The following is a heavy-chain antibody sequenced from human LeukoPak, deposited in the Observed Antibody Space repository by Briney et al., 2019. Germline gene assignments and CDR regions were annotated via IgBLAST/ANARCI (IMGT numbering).Heavy chain of an antibody. J-gene: IGHJ4*02. CDR2: INPNSGGT. Sequence: ASVKVSCKASGYTFTGYYMHWVRHAPGQGLEWMGWINPNSGGTNYAQKFQGRVTMTRDTSISTAYMELSRLRSDDTAVYYCARASRDSSGYTIDYWGQGTLVTVSS. V-gene: IGHV1-2*02. CDR1: GYTFTGYY. D-gene: IGHD3-22*01. CDR3: ARASRDSSGYTIDY.